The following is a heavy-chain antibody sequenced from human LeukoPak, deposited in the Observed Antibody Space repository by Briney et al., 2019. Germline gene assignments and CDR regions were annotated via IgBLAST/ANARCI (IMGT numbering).Heavy chain of an antibody. D-gene: IGHD2-2*01. CDR1: GFTFSSYA. CDR2: ISAGGGST. J-gene: IGHJ4*02. V-gene: IGHV3-23*01. Sequence: GGSLRLSCAASGFTFSSYAMSWVRQAPGKGLAWVSAISAGGGSTYYADSVKGRFTISRDNSKNTLYLQMNSLRAEDTAVYYCAHGDCDSTSCYHAYWGQGTLVTVSS. CDR3: AHGDCDSTSCYHAY.